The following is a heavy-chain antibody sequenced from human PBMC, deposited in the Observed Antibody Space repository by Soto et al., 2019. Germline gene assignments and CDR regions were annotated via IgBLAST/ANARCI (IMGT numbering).Heavy chain of an antibody. CDR2: ISYDGSNK. V-gene: IGHV3-30*18. CDR1: GFTFSSYG. Sequence: QVQLVESGGGVVQPGRSLRHSCAASGFTFSSYGMHWVRQAPGKGLEWVAVISYDGSNKYYADSVKGRFTISRDNSKNTLYLQMNSLRAEDTAVYYCAKFHREDSNPRDYWGQGTLVTVSS. J-gene: IGHJ4*02. CDR3: AKFHREDSNPRDY. D-gene: IGHD2-15*01.